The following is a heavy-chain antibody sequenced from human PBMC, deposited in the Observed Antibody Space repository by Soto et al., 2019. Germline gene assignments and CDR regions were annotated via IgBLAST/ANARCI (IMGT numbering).Heavy chain of an antibody. J-gene: IGHJ4*02. V-gene: IGHV3-23*01. CDR2: ISSSGGST. CDR3: AKDLGVVPGTGDGFDY. D-gene: IGHD6-19*01. Sequence: PGGSLRLSCAASGFTFTSYAMSWVRQAPGKGLEWVSLISSSGGSTHYADSVRGRFTISRDKSKNTLYLQMNSLRAEDTAVYYCAKDLGVVPGTGDGFDYWGQGTLVTVSS. CDR1: GFTFTSYA.